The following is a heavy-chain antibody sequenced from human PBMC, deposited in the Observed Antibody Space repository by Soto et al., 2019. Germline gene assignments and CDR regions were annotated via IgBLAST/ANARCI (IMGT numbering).Heavy chain of an antibody. CDR1: GFTFSAYD. Sequence: EVQLVESGGGLVQPGGSLRLSCAASGFTFSAYDMHWVRQPTGKGLEWVSAIGTLHDTYYPDSVKGRFTISRENAKNSLDPQMNSLTTGDTAVYYLANQASFLQGGGGWFDPWGQGTLVTVSS. CDR2: IGTLHDT. CDR3: ANQASFLQGGGGWFDP. V-gene: IGHV3-13*01. J-gene: IGHJ5*02. D-gene: IGHD2-2*01.